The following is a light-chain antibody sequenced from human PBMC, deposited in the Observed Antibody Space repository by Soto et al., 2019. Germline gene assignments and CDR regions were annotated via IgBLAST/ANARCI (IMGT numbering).Light chain of an antibody. CDR3: QQYDNLLT. CDR2: DAS. CDR1: QDISNY. Sequence: DIQMTQSPSSLSASVGDRVTITCQASQDISNYLNWYQQKPGQAPKLLIYDASNLETGVPSRFSGSGYGTDFTFTIRSLQSEDIATYYCQQYDNLLTFGGGTKVEIK. J-gene: IGKJ4*01. V-gene: IGKV1-33*01.